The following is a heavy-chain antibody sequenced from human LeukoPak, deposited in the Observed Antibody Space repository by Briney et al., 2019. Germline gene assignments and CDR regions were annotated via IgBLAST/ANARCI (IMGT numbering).Heavy chain of an antibody. CDR3: TTDPPVYYYDSSGYYYYYGMDV. V-gene: IGHV3-15*01. D-gene: IGHD3-22*01. CDR2: IKSKTDGGTT. J-gene: IGHJ6*02. Sequence: GGSLRLTCAASGFSFSNYAMSWVRQAPGKGLEWVGRIKSKTDGGTTDYAAPVKGRFTFSRDDSKNTLYLQMNSLKTEDTAVYYCTTDPPVYYYDSSGYYYYYGMDVWGQGTTVTVSS. CDR1: GFSFSNYA.